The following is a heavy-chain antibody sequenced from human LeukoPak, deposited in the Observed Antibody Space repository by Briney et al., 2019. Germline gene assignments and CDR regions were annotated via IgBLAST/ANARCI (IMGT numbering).Heavy chain of an antibody. V-gene: IGHV3-30*18. CDR2: ISYDGSNK. D-gene: IGHD6-13*01. CDR3: ANRIAAAGTMDI. J-gene: IGHJ3*02. Sequence: GRSLRLSCAASGFTFSSYGMHWVRQAPGKGLEWVAVISYDGSNKYYADSVKGRFTISRDDSKNTLYLQMNSLRAEDTAVYYCANRIAAAGTMDIWGQGTMVTVSS. CDR1: GFTFSSYG.